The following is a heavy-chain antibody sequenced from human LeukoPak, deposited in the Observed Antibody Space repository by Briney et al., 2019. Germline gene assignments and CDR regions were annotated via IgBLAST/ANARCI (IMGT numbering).Heavy chain of an antibody. Sequence: ASVKVSCKSSAYTFTNYYIHWVRQAPGEGLEWMGWINPNSGGTNYAQKFQGRVTMTRDTSISTAYMELSSLTSDDTVVYYCARAIFDSSAFWGQGTLVTVSS. CDR2: INPNSGGT. D-gene: IGHD3-3*01. CDR3: ARAIFDSSAF. V-gene: IGHV1-2*02. J-gene: IGHJ4*02. CDR1: AYTFTNYY.